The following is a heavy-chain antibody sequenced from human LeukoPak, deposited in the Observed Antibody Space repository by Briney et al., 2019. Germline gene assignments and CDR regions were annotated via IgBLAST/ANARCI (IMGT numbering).Heavy chain of an antibody. J-gene: IGHJ4*02. Sequence: GGSLRLSCAVSGFTVSGNYMSWVRQARQAPGKGLEWVSVIYSDGSTYYADSVKGRFTISRDISKNTLYLQMNSLRVEDTAVYYCARGYSGYDPFDYWGQGTLVTVSS. V-gene: IGHV3-66*01. D-gene: IGHD5-12*01. CDR1: GFTVSGNY. CDR2: IYSDGST. CDR3: ARGYSGYDPFDY.